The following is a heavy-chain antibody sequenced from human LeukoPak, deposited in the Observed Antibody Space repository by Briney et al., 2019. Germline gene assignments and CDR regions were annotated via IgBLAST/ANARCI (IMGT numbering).Heavy chain of an antibody. CDR2: IYYSGST. V-gene: IGHV4-39*01. D-gene: IGHD4-11*01. Sequence: PSETLSPTCTVSGGSISSSSYYWGWIRQPPGTGLEWIGSIYYSGSTYYNPSLKSRVTISVDTSKNQFSLKLSSVTAADTAVYYCASPTRDYSNYNFAYWGQGTLVTVSS. J-gene: IGHJ4*02. CDR1: GGSISSSSYY. CDR3: ASPTRDYSNYNFAY.